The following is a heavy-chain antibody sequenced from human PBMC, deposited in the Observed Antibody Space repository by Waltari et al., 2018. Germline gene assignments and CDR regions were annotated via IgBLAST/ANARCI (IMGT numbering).Heavy chain of an antibody. CDR3: ARGSDIVATTGWFDY. V-gene: IGHV4-34*01. D-gene: IGHD5-12*01. Sequence: QVQLQQWGAGLLKPSVTLSLTCAVYGASFSGYYWSWIRQPPGKGLEWIGEINHSGSTNYNPSLKSRVTISVDTAKNQFSLKLSSVTAADTAVYYCARGSDIVATTGWFDYWGQGTLVTVSS. J-gene: IGHJ4*02. CDR2: INHSGST. CDR1: GASFSGYY.